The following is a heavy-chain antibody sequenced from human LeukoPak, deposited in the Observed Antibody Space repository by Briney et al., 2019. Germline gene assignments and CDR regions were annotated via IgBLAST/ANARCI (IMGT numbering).Heavy chain of an antibody. J-gene: IGHJ4*02. Sequence: SETLSLTCTVSGGSISSYYWSWIRQPPGKGLEWIGYIYYSGSTNYNPSLKSRVTISVDTSKNQFSLKLSSVTAADTALYYCALASSFIDYWGQGTLVTVSS. CDR1: GGSISSYY. D-gene: IGHD6-13*01. CDR3: ALASSFIDY. V-gene: IGHV4-59*01. CDR2: IYYSGST.